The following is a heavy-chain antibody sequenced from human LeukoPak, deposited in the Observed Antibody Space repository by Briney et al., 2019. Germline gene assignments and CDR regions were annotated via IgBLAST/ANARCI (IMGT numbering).Heavy chain of an antibody. V-gene: IGHV3-7*01. CDR1: GFTFSNYW. Sequence: PGGSLRLSCAASGFTFSNYWMGWVRQAPGKGLEWVANIKQDGNEKRYVDPVKGRFTISRDNAMNSLYLQMNSLRAEDTGVYYCVRAPATNEWRCMDYWGQGTLVTVSS. CDR3: VRAPATNEWRCMDY. D-gene: IGHD2-8*02. J-gene: IGHJ4*02. CDR2: IKQDGNEK.